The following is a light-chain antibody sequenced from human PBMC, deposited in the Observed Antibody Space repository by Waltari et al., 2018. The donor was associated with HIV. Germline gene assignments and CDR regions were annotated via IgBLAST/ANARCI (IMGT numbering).Light chain of an antibody. J-gene: IGLJ3*02. CDR2: DID. V-gene: IGLV7-43*01. CDR1: TGAVTSDYL. CDR3: LLYYGGAWV. Sequence: QTVVTQEPSLTVSPGGTVTPTCASRTGAVTSDYLPNWFQPKPGQAPRPLIYDIDHKHSWTPARFSGSLLGGKAALTLSAVQPEDEAEYYCLLYYGGAWVFGGGTKLTVL.